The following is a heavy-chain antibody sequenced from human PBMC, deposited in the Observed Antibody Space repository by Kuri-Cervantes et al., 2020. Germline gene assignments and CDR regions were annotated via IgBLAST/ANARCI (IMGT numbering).Heavy chain of an antibody. J-gene: IGHJ4*02. CDR1: GFTFSSYD. CDR3: ATKVGYCSGGSCSNGSYFDY. V-gene: IGHV3-74*01. D-gene: IGHD2-15*01. Sequence: GGSLRLSCAASGFTFSSYDMHWVRQAPGKGLVWVSRINSDGSSTSYADSVKGRFTISRDNAKNTLYLQMNSLRDEDTAVYYCATKVGYCSGGSCSNGSYFDYWGQGTLVTVSS. CDR2: INSDGSST.